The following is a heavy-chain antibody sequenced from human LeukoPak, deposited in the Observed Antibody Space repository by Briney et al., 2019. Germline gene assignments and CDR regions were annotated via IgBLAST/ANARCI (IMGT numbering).Heavy chain of an antibody. D-gene: IGHD7-27*01. CDR3: ARDSGLTGDAFDI. CDR2: IKQDGSEK. J-gene: IGHJ3*02. V-gene: IGHV3-7*03. CDR1: GFTFSSYW. Sequence: PGGSLRLSCAASGFTFSSYWMSWVCQAPGKGLEWVANIKQDGSEKYYVDSVKGRFTFSRDNAKNSLYLQMNSLRAEDTAVYYCARDSGLTGDAFDIWGQGTMVTVSS.